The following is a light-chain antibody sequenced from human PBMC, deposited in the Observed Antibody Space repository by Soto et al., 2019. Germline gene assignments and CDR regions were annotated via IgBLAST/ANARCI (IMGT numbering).Light chain of an antibody. Sequence: DIQMTQSPSTLSASVGDRVTITCRASQSVGSWLAWYQQKPGKAPKLLIYKASSLESGVPSRFSGSGSGTEFSLSISSLHPDDFASYHCQQYGSSSPWPFGQGTKVEIK. CDR1: QSVGSW. CDR3: QQYGSSSPWP. V-gene: IGKV1-5*03. J-gene: IGKJ1*01. CDR2: KAS.